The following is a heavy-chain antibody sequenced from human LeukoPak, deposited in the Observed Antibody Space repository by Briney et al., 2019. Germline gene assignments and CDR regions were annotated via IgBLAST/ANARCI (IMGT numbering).Heavy chain of an antibody. CDR2: IYTSGST. V-gene: IGHV4-4*07. CDR3: ARSPNTFITIFGVAKDYYYGMDV. CDR1: GGSISSYY. J-gene: IGHJ6*02. Sequence: SETLSLTCTVSGGSISSYYWSWIRQPAGKGLEWIGRIYTSGSTNYNPSLKSRVTMSVDTSKNQFSLKLSSVTAADTAVYYCARSPNTFITIFGVAKDYYYGMDVWGQGTTVTVSS. D-gene: IGHD3-3*01.